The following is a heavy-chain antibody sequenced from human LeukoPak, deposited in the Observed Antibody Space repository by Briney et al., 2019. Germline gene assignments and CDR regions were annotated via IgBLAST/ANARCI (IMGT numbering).Heavy chain of an antibody. J-gene: IGHJ4*02. CDR1: GFTFSSYG. D-gene: IGHD2-15*01. CDR3: ARAGGS. V-gene: IGHV3-30*03. CDR2: ISYDGSNK. Sequence: PGRSLRLSCAASGFTFSSYGMHRVRQAPGKGLEWVAVISYDGSNKYYADSVKGRFTISRDNSKNTLYLQMNSLRAEDTAVYYCARAGGSWGQGTLVTVSS.